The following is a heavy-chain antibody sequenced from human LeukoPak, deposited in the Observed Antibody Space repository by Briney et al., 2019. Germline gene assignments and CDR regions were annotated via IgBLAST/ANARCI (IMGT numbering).Heavy chain of an antibody. CDR1: GYTFTSYD. D-gene: IGHD6-6*01. J-gene: IGHJ5*02. V-gene: IGHV1-8*01. CDR2: MNPNSGNT. CDR3: ARALPRIAARPNWFDP. Sequence: ASVKVSCKASGYTFTSYDINWVRQATGQGLEWMGWMNPNSGNTGYAQKFQGRVTMTRNTSISTAYMELSSLRSEDTAVYYCARALPRIAARPNWFDPWGQGTLVTVSS.